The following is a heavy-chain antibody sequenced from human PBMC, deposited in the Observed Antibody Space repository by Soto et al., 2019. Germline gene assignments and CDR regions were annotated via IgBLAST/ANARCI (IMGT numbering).Heavy chain of an antibody. Sequence: GGSLRLSWAAAGFPFSSYARSWVRQAPGKGLEWVSAISGSGGSTYYADSVKGRFTISRDNSKNTLYLQMNSLRAEDTAVYYCAKDEIAVAGTGYNWFDPWGQGTLVTVSS. J-gene: IGHJ5*02. CDR1: GFPFSSYA. CDR3: AKDEIAVAGTGYNWFDP. V-gene: IGHV3-23*01. D-gene: IGHD6-19*01. CDR2: ISGSGGST.